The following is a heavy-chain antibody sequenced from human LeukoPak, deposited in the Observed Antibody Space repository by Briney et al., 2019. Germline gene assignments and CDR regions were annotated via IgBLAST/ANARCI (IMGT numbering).Heavy chain of an antibody. Sequence: GGSLRLSCGASGFTFSSSAMHWVRQGPGKGLEWVAYIAHHGNNKYYADSVKGRFTISRDNPKGSLYLQMNSLRADDTAVYYRAKNWSWSCTDWGQGTLVRVSS. J-gene: IGHJ4*02. D-gene: IGHD2-8*02. CDR2: IAHHGNNK. CDR1: GFTFSSSA. V-gene: IGHV3-30*02. CDR3: AKNWSWSCTD.